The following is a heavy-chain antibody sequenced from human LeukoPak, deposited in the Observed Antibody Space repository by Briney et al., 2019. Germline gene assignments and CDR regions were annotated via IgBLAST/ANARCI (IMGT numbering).Heavy chain of an antibody. D-gene: IGHD6-13*01. V-gene: IGHV1-69*11. Sequence: ASVKVSCKASGGTFSNYAINWLRQAPGQGLEWMGRIIPILGTANYAQKFQGRVTITTDESTSTAYMELSSLRSEDTAVYYCARYSSQYYFDYWGQGTLVTVSS. CDR1: GGTFSNYA. CDR3: ARYSSQYYFDY. J-gene: IGHJ4*02. CDR2: IIPILGTA.